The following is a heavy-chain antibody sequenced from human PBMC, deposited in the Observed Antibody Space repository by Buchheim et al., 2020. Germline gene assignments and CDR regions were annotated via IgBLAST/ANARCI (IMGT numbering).Heavy chain of an antibody. Sequence: QVQLVESGGGVVQPGRSLRLSCAASGFTFSSYAMHWVRQAPGKGLEWVAVISYDGSNKYYADSVKGRFIISRDNSKNTLYLQMNSLRAEDTAVYYCARESGRIVALDYWGQGTL. D-gene: IGHD5-12*01. CDR3: ARESGRIVALDY. J-gene: IGHJ4*02. CDR2: ISYDGSNK. V-gene: IGHV3-30-3*01. CDR1: GFTFSSYA.